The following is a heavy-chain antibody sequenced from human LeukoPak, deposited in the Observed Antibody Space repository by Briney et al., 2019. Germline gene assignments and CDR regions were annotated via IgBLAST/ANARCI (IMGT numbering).Heavy chain of an antibody. J-gene: IGHJ4*02. V-gene: IGHV3-23*01. Sequence: GGSLRLSCAASGFTFSSYAMSWVRQAPGKGLEWVSAISGSGGSTYYADSVKGRFTISRDNAKNSLYLQMTSLRVEDTAVYYCASGRHDFLHWGQGTLVTVSS. CDR2: ISGSGGST. CDR3: ASGRHDFLH. D-gene: IGHD3/OR15-3a*01. CDR1: GFTFSSYA.